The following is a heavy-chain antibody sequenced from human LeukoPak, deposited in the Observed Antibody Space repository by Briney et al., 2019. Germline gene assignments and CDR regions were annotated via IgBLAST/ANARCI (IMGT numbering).Heavy chain of an antibody. D-gene: IGHD2-2*01. CDR1: GGTFSSYA. V-gene: IGHV1-69*04. CDR2: IIPIFGIA. Sequence: GASVKVSCKASGGTFSSYAISWVRQAPGQGLEWMGRIIPIFGIANYAQKFQGRVTITADKSTSTAYMELSSLRSEDTAVYYCARPAPSDIVVVPAARDYYYYGMDVWGQGTTVTVSS. CDR3: ARPAPSDIVVVPAARDYYYYGMDV. J-gene: IGHJ6*02.